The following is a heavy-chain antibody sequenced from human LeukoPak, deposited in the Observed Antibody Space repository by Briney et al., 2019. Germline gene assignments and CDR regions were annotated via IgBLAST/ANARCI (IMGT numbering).Heavy chain of an antibody. J-gene: IGHJ4*02. V-gene: IGHV3-30-3*01. CDR3: TRPKWDLHYFDY. D-gene: IGHD1-26*01. CDR1: GFTVSNSG. Sequence: GGSLRLSCAASGFTVSNSGIPWVRQAPGKGLEWVAVFSHDGSSTYYADSVKGRFTISRDNSKNTLHLQMNSLRADDTAVYYCTRPKWDLHYFDYWGQGALVTVSS. CDR2: FSHDGSST.